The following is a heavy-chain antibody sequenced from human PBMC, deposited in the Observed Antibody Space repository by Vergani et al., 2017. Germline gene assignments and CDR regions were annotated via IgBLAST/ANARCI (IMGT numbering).Heavy chain of an antibody. D-gene: IGHD3-22*01. V-gene: IGHV3-48*04. CDR3: ARDGNYYGSSGYYYAGMSY. Sequence: EVQLVESGGGLVQPGGSLRLSCAASGFTFSSYSMNWVRQAPGKGLEWVSYISSSSSTIYYADSVKGRFTMSRDNAKNSLYLQMNSLRAEDTAVYYCARDGNYYGSSGYYYAGMSYWGQGTLVTVSS. CDR1: GFTFSSYS. CDR2: ISSSSSTI. J-gene: IGHJ4*02.